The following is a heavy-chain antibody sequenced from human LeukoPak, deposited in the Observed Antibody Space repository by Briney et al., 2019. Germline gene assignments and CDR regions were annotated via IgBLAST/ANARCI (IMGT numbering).Heavy chain of an antibody. D-gene: IGHD6-6*01. CDR2: INPSGGST. V-gene: IGHV1-46*01. Sequence: WASVKVSCKASGYTFTSYYMHWVRQAPGQGLEWVGIINPSGGSTSYAQKFQGRVTMTRDMSTSTVYMELSSLRSEDTAVYYCARDRVPPGIYSSSSDHAFDIWGQGTMVTVSS. CDR3: ARDRVPPGIYSSSSDHAFDI. CDR1: GYTFTSYY. J-gene: IGHJ3*02.